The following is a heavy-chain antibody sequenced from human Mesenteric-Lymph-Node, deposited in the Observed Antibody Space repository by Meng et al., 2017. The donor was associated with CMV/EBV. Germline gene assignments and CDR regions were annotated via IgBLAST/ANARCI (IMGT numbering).Heavy chain of an antibody. J-gene: IGHJ4*02. D-gene: IGHD6-6*01. CDR1: RYIFTSYI. CDR3: ARHGSGAALEIDF. Sequence: CKASRYIFTSYIMHWVRQAPGQRLEWMGWINAGIGNRKYSQKFQARVIITRDTSASTAYMELSNLRPEDTAVYYCARHGSGAALEIDFWGQGTLVTVSS. V-gene: IGHV1-3*01. CDR2: INAGIGNR.